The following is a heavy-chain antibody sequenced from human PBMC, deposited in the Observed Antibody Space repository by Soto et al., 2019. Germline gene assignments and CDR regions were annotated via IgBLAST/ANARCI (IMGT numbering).Heavy chain of an antibody. CDR3: AKDQIAILTGSYHKGADY. J-gene: IGHJ4*02. CDR1: GFTFKNYD. Sequence: VQLLESGGGLVQPGDSLRLSCAASGFTFKNYDMSWVRQAPGKGLEWVSAINTNGHRTYYADSVKGRFTISRDNSKNTLYLHMNSLRVEDTAVYYCAKDQIAILTGSYHKGADYWGQGPLLTVSS. D-gene: IGHD3-9*01. V-gene: IGHV3-23*01. CDR2: INTNGHRT.